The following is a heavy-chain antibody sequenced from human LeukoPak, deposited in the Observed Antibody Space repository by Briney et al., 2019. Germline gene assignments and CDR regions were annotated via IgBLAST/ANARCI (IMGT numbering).Heavy chain of an antibody. J-gene: IGHJ4*02. D-gene: IGHD3-22*01. V-gene: IGHV1-69*13. CDR3: AREGRYYDSSGYYPVDY. Sequence: WASVKVSCKASGYTFTSYDINWVRQAPGQGLEWMGGIIPIFGTANYAQKFQGRVTITADESTSTAYMELSSLRSDDTAVYYCAREGRYYDSSGYYPVDYWGQGTLVTVSS. CDR1: GYTFTSYD. CDR2: IIPIFGTA.